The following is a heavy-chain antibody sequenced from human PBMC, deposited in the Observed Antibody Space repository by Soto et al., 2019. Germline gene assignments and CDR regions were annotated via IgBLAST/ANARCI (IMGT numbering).Heavy chain of an antibody. V-gene: IGHV3-23*01. J-gene: IGHJ4*02. CDR2: INGRGNST. CDR3: VLQPYFYGSGSHYYFDY. Sequence: EVQLLESGGGLVQPGGSLRLSCAASGFTFSTYAMSWVRQAPGKGLVWVSSINGRGNSTYYADSVKGRFTISRDNSKNTLYLQINSLRAEDTAVYYCVLQPYFYGSGSHYYFDYWGRGTLVTVSS. D-gene: IGHD3-10*01. CDR1: GFTFSTYA.